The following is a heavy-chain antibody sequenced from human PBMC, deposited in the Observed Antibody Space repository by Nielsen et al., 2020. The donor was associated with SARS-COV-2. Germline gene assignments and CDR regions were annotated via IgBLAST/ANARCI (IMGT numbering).Heavy chain of an antibody. CDR3: ARDYGGYWYFDL. J-gene: IGHJ2*01. D-gene: IGHD4-23*01. V-gene: IGHV3-7*03. Sequence: GGSLRLSCAASGFTFSDYWMSWVRQAPGKGLEWVANIMEDGSEKYYVDSVEGRFTLSRDNAKNSLYLQMNSLTADDTGVYYCARDYGGYWYFDLWGRGTLVTVFS. CDR2: IMEDGSEK. CDR1: GFTFSDYW.